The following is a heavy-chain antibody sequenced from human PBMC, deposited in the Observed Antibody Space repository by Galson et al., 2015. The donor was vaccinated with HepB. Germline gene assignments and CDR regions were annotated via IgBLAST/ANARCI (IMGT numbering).Heavy chain of an antibody. CDR2: IIPIFGTA. Sequence: SVKVSCKASGGTFSSYAISWVRQAPGQGLEWMGGIIPIFGTANYAQKFQGRVTITADESTSTAYMELSSLRSEDTAVYYCASCITMVRGVIIGNYYMDVWGKGTAVTVSS. V-gene: IGHV1-69*13. D-gene: IGHD3-10*01. CDR3: ASCITMVRGVIIGNYYMDV. J-gene: IGHJ6*03. CDR1: GGTFSSYA.